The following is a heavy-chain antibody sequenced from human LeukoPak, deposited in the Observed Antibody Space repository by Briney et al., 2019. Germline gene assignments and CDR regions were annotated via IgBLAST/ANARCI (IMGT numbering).Heavy chain of an antibody. CDR1: GFTFSSHA. D-gene: IGHD3-3*01. CDR2: IWFDGSNK. Sequence: PGGSLRLSCAATGFTFSSHAIHWVRQAPGKGLEWVAVIWFDGSNKYYVDSVKGRFTISRDNSKNTLYLQMNSLRAEDTAVYYCAKVVFAIRAPFDYWGQGTLVTVSS. V-gene: IGHV3-33*06. J-gene: IGHJ4*02. CDR3: AKVVFAIRAPFDY.